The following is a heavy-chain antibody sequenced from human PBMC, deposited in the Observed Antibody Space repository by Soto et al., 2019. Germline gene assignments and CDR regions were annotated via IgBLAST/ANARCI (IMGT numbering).Heavy chain of an antibody. CDR3: ARGVVSGFEHRYFDL. CDR2: FTPTFGTA. V-gene: IGHV1-69*01. J-gene: IGHJ2*01. Sequence: QVHLVQSGAEVKKPGSSVKVSCRASGVSFTDKGISWLRQSPGQGLEWIGGFTPTFGTANYAPKFQGRVSITADESKTTASVKLISLRTEDTAVYFCARGVVSGFEHRYFDLWGRGTMITVSS. D-gene: IGHD5-12*01. CDR1: GVSFTDKG.